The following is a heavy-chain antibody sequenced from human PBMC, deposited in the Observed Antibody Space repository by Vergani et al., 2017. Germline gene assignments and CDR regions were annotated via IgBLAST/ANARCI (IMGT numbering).Heavy chain of an antibody. CDR3: TTDWTVVVVVAALFFDY. D-gene: IGHD2-15*01. CDR2: IKRKTDGGKT. Sequence: EVQLVESGGGLVKPGGSLRLSCAASGFTFSNAWMSWVRQAPGKGLEWVGRIKRKTDGGKTGYAAPVKGRFAISRDDSKNTLYLQMNSLKTEDTAVYYCTTDWTVVVVVAALFFDYWGQGTLVTVSS. J-gene: IGHJ4*02. V-gene: IGHV3-15*01. CDR1: GFTFSNAW.